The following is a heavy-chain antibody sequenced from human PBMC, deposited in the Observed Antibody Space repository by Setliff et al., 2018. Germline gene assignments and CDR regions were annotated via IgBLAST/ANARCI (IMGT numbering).Heavy chain of an antibody. CDR2: IKSNVDGGTA. CDR3: TTDPSPTFGGVIGAAFDF. D-gene: IGHD3-16*01. J-gene: IGHJ3*01. V-gene: IGHV3-15*01. CDR1: GFTFTTAW. Sequence: PGGSLRLSCAASGFTFTTAWMTWVRQAPGKGLEWVGRIKSNVDGGTAHYAAPVEGRFTISRDDSKNTLYLQMNSLKTEDTAVYYCTTDPSPTFGGVIGAAFDFWGQGTMVTVSS.